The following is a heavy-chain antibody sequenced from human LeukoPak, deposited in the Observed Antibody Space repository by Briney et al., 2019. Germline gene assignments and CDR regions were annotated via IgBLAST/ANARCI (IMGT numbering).Heavy chain of an antibody. CDR3: ARSPNGGNSDY. Sequence: SETLSLTCTVSGGPISSYYWSWIRQPPGKGLEWIGYIYYSGSTNYNPSLKSRVTISVGTSKNQFSLKLSSVTAADTAVYYCARSPNGGNSDYWGQGTLVTVSS. CDR2: IYYSGST. V-gene: IGHV4-59*08. J-gene: IGHJ4*02. CDR1: GGPISSYY. D-gene: IGHD4-23*01.